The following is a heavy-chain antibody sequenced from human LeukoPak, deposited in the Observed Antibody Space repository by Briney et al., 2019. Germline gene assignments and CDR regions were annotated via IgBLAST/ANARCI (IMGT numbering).Heavy chain of an antibody. CDR3: ARGGYSYGSYYFDY. J-gene: IGHJ4*02. CDR1: GGSISSYC. D-gene: IGHD5-18*01. V-gene: IGHV4-59*01. Sequence: SETLSLTCTVSGGSISSYCWGWIRQPPGKELEWVGYIYYSGSTNYNPSLKSRVTISVDTSKNQFSLKLSSVTAADTAVYYCARGGYSYGSYYFDYWGQGTLVTVSS. CDR2: IYYSGST.